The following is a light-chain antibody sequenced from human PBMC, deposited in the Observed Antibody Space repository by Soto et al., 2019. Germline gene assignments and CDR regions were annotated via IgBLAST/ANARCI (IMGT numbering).Light chain of an antibody. V-gene: IGKV1-9*01. CDR3: QQLKTYPYT. Sequence: IQLTQSPSSLSASVGDRVTVTCRASQDINKFLAWFQQKPGKAPNLLIFSASTLQSAVPSRFSGGGSGTDFTLTIDSLQPEDFATYYCQQLKTYPYTFGQGTKRKIK. CDR1: QDINKF. CDR2: SAS. J-gene: IGKJ2*01.